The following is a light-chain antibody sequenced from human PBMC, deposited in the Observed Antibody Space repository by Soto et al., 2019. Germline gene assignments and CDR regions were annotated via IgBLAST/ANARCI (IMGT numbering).Light chain of an antibody. Sequence: EIGLTQSPGALSLSPGERATLSCRASQSVSSSYLAWYQQKPGQAPRLLIYGASSRATGIPDRFSGSGSGTDFTLTIIRLEDEDFAVYYCQQYGSSPPWPFGQGTKVESK. CDR2: GAS. CDR1: QSVSSSY. J-gene: IGKJ1*01. CDR3: QQYGSSPPWP. V-gene: IGKV3-20*01.